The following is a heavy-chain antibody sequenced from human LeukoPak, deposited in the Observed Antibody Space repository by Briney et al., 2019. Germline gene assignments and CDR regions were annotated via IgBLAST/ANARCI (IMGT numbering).Heavy chain of an antibody. Sequence: GGSLRLSCAASGFTFSSYSMNWVRQAPGKGLEWVSSISSSSSYIYYADSVKGRFTISRDNSKNTLYLQMNSLRAEDTAVYYCAKDPTMIVVVGYFDFWGQGTLVTVSS. CDR2: ISSSSSYI. CDR3: AKDPTMIVVVGYFDF. CDR1: GFTFSSYS. V-gene: IGHV3-21*04. D-gene: IGHD3-22*01. J-gene: IGHJ4*02.